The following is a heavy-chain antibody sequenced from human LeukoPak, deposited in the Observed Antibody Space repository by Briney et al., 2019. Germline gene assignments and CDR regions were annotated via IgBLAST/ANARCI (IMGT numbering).Heavy chain of an antibody. CDR2: IRYDGSHE. V-gene: IGHV3-30*02. CDR1: GFSFGSND. J-gene: IGHJ4*01. CDR3: AKEVRVVTAILYVDH. D-gene: IGHD2-21*02. Sequence: GGSLRLSYAASGFSFGSNDMHWVRQAAGKGLEWVAFIRYDGSHEHYIESVKGLFTVSRDNSKNTLYLQMNSLRVDDTAVYFSAKEVRVVTAILYVDHCGQGSLVTVSS.